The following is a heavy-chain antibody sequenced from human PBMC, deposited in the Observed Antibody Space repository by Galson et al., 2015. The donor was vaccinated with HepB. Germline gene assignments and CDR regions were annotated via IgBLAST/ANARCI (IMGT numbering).Heavy chain of an antibody. CDR3: ARRANSGALDY. J-gene: IGHJ4*02. CDR2: ACSDESNT. Sequence: PLGLSCAASGFSFSSYWMYWVRQAPGKGLMWVRRACSDESNTIYADSVKGRFTISRDNAKNTLYLQMNSLRAEDTAIYYCARRANSGALDYWGQGTLVTVSS. CDR1: GFSFSSYW. D-gene: IGHD3-10*01. V-gene: IGHV3-74*01.